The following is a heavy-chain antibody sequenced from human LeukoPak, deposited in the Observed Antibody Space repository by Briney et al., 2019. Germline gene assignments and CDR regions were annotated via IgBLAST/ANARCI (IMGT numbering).Heavy chain of an antibody. J-gene: IGHJ6*02. Sequence: SETLSLTCAVSGGSISSSNWWSWVRQPPGQGLEWIGEIYHSGSTNYNPSLKSRVTISVDKSKNQFSLKLSSVTAADTAVYYCARDLSVPTPRGNYYYYGMDVWGQGTTVTVSS. CDR1: GGSISSSNW. CDR3: ARDLSVPTPRGNYYYYGMDV. V-gene: IGHV4-4*02. CDR2: IYHSGST. D-gene: IGHD6-13*01.